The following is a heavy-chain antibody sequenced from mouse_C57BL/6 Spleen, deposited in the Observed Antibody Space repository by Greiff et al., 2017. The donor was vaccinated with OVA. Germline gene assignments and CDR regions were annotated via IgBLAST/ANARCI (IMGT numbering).Heavy chain of an antibody. J-gene: IGHJ2*01. CDR3: AREGTYYGSSYGRFDY. CDR1: GYTFTDYY. CDR2: IYPGSGNT. V-gene: IGHV1-76*01. Sequence: VKLVESGAELVRPGASVKLSCKASGYTFTDYYINWVKQRPGQGLEWIARIYPGSGNTYYNEKFKGKATLTAEKSSSTSYMQRSSLTSEDSAVYFCAREGTYYGSSYGRFDYWGQGTTLTVSS. D-gene: IGHD1-1*01.